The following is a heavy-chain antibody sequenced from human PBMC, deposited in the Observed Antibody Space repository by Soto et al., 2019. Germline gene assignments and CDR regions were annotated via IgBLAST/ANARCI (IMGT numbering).Heavy chain of an antibody. CDR1: GFTVSSNY. V-gene: IGHV3-66*04. Sequence: EVQLVESGGGLVLPGGSLRLSCAASGFTVSSNYMSWVRQAPGKGLEWISVVYSGGSTYYADSVKGRFPISRDNSKNTLYLQMHSLRAEDTAVYYCARHWNSWGPGTLVTVSS. CDR2: VYSGGST. CDR3: ARHWNS. J-gene: IGHJ4*02. D-gene: IGHD3-3*01.